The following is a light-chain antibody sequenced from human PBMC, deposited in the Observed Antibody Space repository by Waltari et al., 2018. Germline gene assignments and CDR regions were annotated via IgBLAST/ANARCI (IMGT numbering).Light chain of an antibody. CDR1: QTINGL. Sequence: DIQMTQSPSTLSTSVGDRVTITCRASQTINGLLAWYQQNPGQAPKLLIYKASNLESGVPARVSGTGSGTEFTLTISSLHPADFATYSCQQYHTYYSFGQGTKLELK. J-gene: IGKJ2*03. CDR2: KAS. V-gene: IGKV1-5*03. CDR3: QQYHTYYS.